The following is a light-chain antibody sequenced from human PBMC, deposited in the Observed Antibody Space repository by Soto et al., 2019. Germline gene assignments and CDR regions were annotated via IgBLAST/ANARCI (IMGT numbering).Light chain of an antibody. CDR3: QQYGSSPQT. CDR1: QTVSSSY. J-gene: IGKJ1*01. CDR2: GAS. Sequence: DILLTQSPGTLSLSPGERATLSCRASQTVSSSYLAWYQQKPGQAPRLLIYGASSRATGIPDRFSGSGSGTDFTLTISRLEPEDFAVYYCQQYGSSPQTFGQGTKV. V-gene: IGKV3-20*01.